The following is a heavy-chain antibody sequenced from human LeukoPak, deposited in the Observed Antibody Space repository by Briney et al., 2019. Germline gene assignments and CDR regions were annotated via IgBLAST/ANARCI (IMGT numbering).Heavy chain of an antibody. D-gene: IGHD4-17*01. CDR2: ISGSGRST. CDR1: GFTFSSYA. Sequence: GGSLRLSCAASGFTFSSYAMSWVRQAPGKGLEWVSAISGSGRSTYYADSVKGRFTISRDNSKNTLYLQMNSLRAGDTAVYYCAKSTAPSLYGDYFDYCGHGTLVTVSS. CDR3: AKSTAPSLYGDYFDY. V-gene: IGHV3-23*01. J-gene: IGHJ4*01.